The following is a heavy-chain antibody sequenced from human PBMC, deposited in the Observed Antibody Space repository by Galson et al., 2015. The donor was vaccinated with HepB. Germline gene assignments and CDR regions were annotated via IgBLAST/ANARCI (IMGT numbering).Heavy chain of an antibody. V-gene: IGHV1-18*01. D-gene: IGHD2-15*01. Sequence: SVKVSCKASGYTFSTYSITWVRQAPGQGLEWMGWISPNKRHTDYARKFQGRVTMTTDTSTSTAYMELRCLRFDDTAVYYCAMGAFVAVVGATQNYWFDPWGQGTLVTVSS. CDR1: GYTFSTYS. J-gene: IGHJ5*02. CDR3: AMGAFVAVVGATQNYWFDP. CDR2: ISPNKRHT.